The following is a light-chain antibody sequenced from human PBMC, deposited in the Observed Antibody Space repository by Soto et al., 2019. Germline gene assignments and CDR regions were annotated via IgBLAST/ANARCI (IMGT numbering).Light chain of an antibody. CDR2: GAS. V-gene: IGKV3-15*01. Sequence: EIVMRQSPATLSLSPGERAALSRRARQSITSELAWYQQKPGQPPRLLIYGASTRATGVPARFTGSESGSEFTLTISGLQSEDFAVYYCQQGHNWPLTLGQGTRLEI. CDR3: QQGHNWPLT. J-gene: IGKJ2*01. CDR1: QSITSE.